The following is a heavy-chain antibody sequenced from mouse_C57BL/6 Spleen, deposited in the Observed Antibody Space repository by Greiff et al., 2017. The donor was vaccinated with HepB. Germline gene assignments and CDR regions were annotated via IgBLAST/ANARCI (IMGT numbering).Heavy chain of an antibody. Sequence: QVQPQQPGAELVKPGASVKLSCKASGYTFTSYWMHWVKQRPGQGLEWIGMIHPNSGSTNYNEKFKSKATLTVDTSSSTAYMQLSSPTSEDSAVYYCALYDPLYYAMDYWGQGTSVTVSS. V-gene: IGHV1-64*01. CDR1: GYTFTSYW. CDR3: ALYDPLYYAMDY. D-gene: IGHD2-3*01. CDR2: IHPNSGST. J-gene: IGHJ4*01.